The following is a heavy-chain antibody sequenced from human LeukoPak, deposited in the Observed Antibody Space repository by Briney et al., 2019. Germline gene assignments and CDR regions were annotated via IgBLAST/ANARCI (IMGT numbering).Heavy chain of an antibody. V-gene: IGHV3-53*01. CDR3: ARERRYCSGDNCYSGHDY. Sequence: GGSLRLSCAVSGFTVSSNYMSWVRQAPGKGLEWVSLIHSGGSIDYADSLKDRFTISRDNSKNTVNLQINSLRPEDTAVYYCARERRYCSGDNCYSGHDYWGQGTLVIVSS. D-gene: IGHD2-15*01. CDR2: IHSGGSI. CDR1: GFTVSSNY. J-gene: IGHJ4*02.